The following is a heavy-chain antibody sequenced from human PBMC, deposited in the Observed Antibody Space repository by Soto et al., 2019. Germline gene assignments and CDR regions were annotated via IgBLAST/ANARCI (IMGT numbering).Heavy chain of an antibody. CDR1: GGSISSSSYY. J-gene: IGHJ6*03. CDR3: ARHPPPWGTVADYYYMDV. Sequence: QLQLQESGPGLVKPSETLSLTCTVSGGSISSSSYYWGWIRQPPGKGLEWIGSIYYSGSTYYNPSLKSRVTISVDTSKNQFSLKLSSVTAADTAMYYCARHPPPWGTVADYYYMDVWGKGTTVTVSS. D-gene: IGHD6-19*01. V-gene: IGHV4-39*01. CDR2: IYYSGST.